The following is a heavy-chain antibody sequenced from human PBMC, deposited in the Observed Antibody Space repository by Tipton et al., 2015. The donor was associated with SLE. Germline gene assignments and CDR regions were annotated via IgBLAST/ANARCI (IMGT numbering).Heavy chain of an antibody. D-gene: IGHD3-22*01. CDR2: IYHSGST. V-gene: IGHV4-4*02. CDR1: GGSISSSNW. J-gene: IGHJ3*02. Sequence: TLSLTCAVSGGSISSSNWWSWVRQPPGKGLEWIGEIYHSGSTNYNPSLKSRVTISVDKSKNQFSLNLSSVTAADTAVYYCARAPNRPSYYYDSSGYIDAFDIWGQGTMVTVSS. CDR3: ARAPNRPSYYYDSSGYIDAFDI.